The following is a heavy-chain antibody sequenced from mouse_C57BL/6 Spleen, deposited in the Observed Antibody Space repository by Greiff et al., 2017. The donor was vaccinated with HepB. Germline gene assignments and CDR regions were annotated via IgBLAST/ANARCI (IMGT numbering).Heavy chain of an antibody. D-gene: IGHD1-1*01. V-gene: IGHV1-69*01. J-gene: IGHJ2*01. Sequence: QVQLQQPGAELVMPGASVKLSCKASGYTFTSYWMHWVKQRPGQGLEWIGEIDPSDSYTNYNQKFKGKSTLTVDKSSSTAYMQLSSLTSEDSAVYYCAREFAFTTDYFDYWGQGTTLTVSS. CDR3: AREFAFTTDYFDY. CDR2: IDPSDSYT. CDR1: GYTFTSYW.